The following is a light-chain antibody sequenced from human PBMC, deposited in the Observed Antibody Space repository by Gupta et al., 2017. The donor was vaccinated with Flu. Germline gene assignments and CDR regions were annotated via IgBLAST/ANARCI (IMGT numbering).Light chain of an antibody. J-gene: IGLJ1*01. CDR2: EVT. Sequence: QSALTQPSSASGSPGQAITIPCTGTSSDIGAYKYVSWHQQHAGTAPKLIIYEVTKRPSGVPDRFSGSKSGNTASLTVSGLQAEDEGDYYCSSHTVSDTFVFGTGTAVTVL. CDR3: SSHTVSDTFV. V-gene: IGLV2-8*01. CDR1: SSDIGAYKY.